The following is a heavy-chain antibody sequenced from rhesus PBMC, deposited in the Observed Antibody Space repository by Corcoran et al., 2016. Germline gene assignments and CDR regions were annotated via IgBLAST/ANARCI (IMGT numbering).Heavy chain of an antibody. CDR2: SNPSNGKT. D-gene: IGHD5-24*01. CDR3: ARGHSGYPAGSY. J-gene: IGHJ4*01. CDR1: GYTFPSYS. Sequence: QVQLVQSGAEVKKPGASVKLSCKASGYTFPSYSINWVRQAPGQGLEWKGWSNPSNGKTGYAQKFQGRVTMTRDTSTSTAYMELSSLRSEDTAVYYCARGHSGYPAGSYWGQGVLVTVSS. V-gene: IGHV1-200*01.